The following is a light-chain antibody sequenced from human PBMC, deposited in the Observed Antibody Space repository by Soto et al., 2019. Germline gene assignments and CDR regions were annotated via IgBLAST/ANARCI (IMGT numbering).Light chain of an antibody. CDR3: QHYNSYSEA. CDR2: AAS. Sequence: DIQMTQSPSTLSASVGDRVTITCRASQSISTWLAWYQQKPGKAPKLLIYAASSLESGVPSRFSGSGSGTEFTLTISSLQPDDFATYYCQHYNSYSEAFGQGTTGDIK. V-gene: IGKV1-5*01. J-gene: IGKJ1*01. CDR1: QSISTW.